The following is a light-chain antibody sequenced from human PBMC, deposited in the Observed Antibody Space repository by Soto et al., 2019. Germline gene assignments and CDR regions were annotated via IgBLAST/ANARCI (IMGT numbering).Light chain of an antibody. CDR1: SSDVSSYNR. CDR2: EVS. CDR3: NSYTGSSTYV. V-gene: IGLV2-18*02. J-gene: IGLJ1*01. Sequence: QYVLTQPPSVSGSPGQSVAISCTGTSSDVSSYNRVSWYQQPPGAAPKLMIYEVSNRPSGVPDRFSGSKSGSTASLTISGLQAEDEADYYCNSYTGSSTYVFGTGTKVTVL.